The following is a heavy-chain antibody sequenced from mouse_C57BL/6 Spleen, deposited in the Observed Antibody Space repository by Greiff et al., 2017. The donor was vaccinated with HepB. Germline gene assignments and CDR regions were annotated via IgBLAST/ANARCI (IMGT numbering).Heavy chain of an antibody. CDR2: ISSGSSTI. CDR1: GFTFSDYG. V-gene: IGHV5-17*01. Sequence: EVKLMESGGGLVKPGGSLKLSCAASGFTFSDYGMHWVRQAPEKGLEWVAYISSGSSTIYYADTVKGRFTISRDNAKNTLFLQMTSLRSEDTAMYYCARHGDDDAMDYWGQGTSVTVSS. D-gene: IGHD2-2*01. CDR3: ARHGDDDAMDY. J-gene: IGHJ4*01.